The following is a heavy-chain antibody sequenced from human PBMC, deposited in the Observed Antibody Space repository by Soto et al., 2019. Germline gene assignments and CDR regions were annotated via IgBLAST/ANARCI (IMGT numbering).Heavy chain of an antibody. Sequence: EVQLLESGGGLVQPGGSLRLSCAASGFTFSSYAMSLVRQAPGKGLEWVSAISGSGGSTYYADSVKGRFPISRDNSKNTLYLQMNSLRAEDTAVYYCAIANGDSSSWFEFDYWGQGPLVTVSS. CDR1: GFTFSSYA. V-gene: IGHV3-23*01. J-gene: IGHJ4*02. CDR2: ISGSGGST. CDR3: AIANGDSSSWFEFDY. D-gene: IGHD6-13*01.